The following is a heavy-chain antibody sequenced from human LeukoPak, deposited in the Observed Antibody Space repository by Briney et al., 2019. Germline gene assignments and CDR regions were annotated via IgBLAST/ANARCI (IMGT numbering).Heavy chain of an antibody. CDR3: TAWEY. D-gene: IGHD1-26*01. J-gene: IGHJ4*02. V-gene: IGHV3-15*01. Sequence: PGGSLRLSCAASGFTFSNAWMSWVRQAPGKGLEWVGRIKSKTDDGTTDYAAPVKGRFTISRDDSKNTLYLQMNSLKTEDTAVYYCTAWEYWGQGTLVTVSS. CDR2: IKSKTDDGTT. CDR1: GFTFSNAW.